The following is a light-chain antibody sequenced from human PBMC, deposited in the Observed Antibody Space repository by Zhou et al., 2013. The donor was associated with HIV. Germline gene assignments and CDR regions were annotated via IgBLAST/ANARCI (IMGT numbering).Light chain of an antibody. J-gene: IGKJ4*01. CDR2: DAS. CDR1: QSVSTY. Sequence: EIVIWQFPATLSVSPGARATLSCRASQSVSTYLAWYQQKPGQAPRLLIYDASNRTTGIPARFSGSGSGTDFTLTISSLEPEDFAVYYCQQRSNWPLTFGGGTKVEIK. V-gene: IGKV3-11*01. CDR3: QQRSNWPLT.